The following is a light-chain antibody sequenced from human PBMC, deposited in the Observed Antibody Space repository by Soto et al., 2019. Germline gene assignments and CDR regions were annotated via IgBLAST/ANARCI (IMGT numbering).Light chain of an antibody. CDR3: CSYAGSSTYV. J-gene: IGLJ1*01. CDR2: EDT. CDR1: SRDVGIYNL. Sequence: LAQPASVSGSPGQSITISCTGTSRDVGIYNLVSWYQLHPGKVPKLIIYEDTKRPSGISSRFSGSESGITAFLTISGLQAEDEADYYCCSYAGSSTYVFGTGTKVTVL. V-gene: IGLV2-23*01.